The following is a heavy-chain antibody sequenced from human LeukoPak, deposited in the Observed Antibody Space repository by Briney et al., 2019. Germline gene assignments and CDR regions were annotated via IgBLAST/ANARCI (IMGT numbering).Heavy chain of an antibody. V-gene: IGHV4-39*07. J-gene: IGHJ4*02. D-gene: IGHD5-24*01. CDR2: IYYSGST. CDR1: GSSISSSSYY. CDR3: ARDCTLDGDGYNIFDY. Sequence: SETLSLTCTDSGSSISSSSYYWGWIRQSPGKGLEWIGSIYYSGSTYYNPSLKSRVTISVDTSKNQSYLKLSCVTAADTAVYYCARDCTLDGDGYNIFDYWGQGTLVTVSS.